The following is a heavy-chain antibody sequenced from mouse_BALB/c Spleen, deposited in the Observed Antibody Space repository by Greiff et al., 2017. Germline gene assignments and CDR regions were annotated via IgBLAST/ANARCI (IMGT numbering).Heavy chain of an antibody. CDR1: GFTFSSFG. J-gene: IGHJ4*01. CDR2: ISSGSSTI. V-gene: IGHV5-17*02. D-gene: IGHD1-1*02. Sequence: EVQVVESGGGLVQPGGSRKLSCAASGFTFSSFGMHWVRQAPEKGLEWVAYISSGSSTIYYADTVKGRFTISRDNPKNTLFLQMTSLRSEDTAMYYCARATGGNYAMDYWGQGTSVTVSS. CDR3: ARATGGNYAMDY.